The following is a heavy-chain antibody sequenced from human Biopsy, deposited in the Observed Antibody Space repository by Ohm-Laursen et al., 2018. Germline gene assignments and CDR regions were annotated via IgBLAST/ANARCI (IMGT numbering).Heavy chain of an antibody. V-gene: IGHV1-2*02. CDR3: AREKPFGASWGY. D-gene: IGHD6-13*01. Sequence: GSSVKVSCKASGYNFTDFYLHWVRQAPGQGLEWLGWINPDTGGTKYAQKFQGRVAMTRDTSISTAYLDLSSPGSEDTAVYYCAREKPFGASWGYWGQGTLVTVSS. CDR1: GYNFTDFY. J-gene: IGHJ4*02. CDR2: INPDTGGT.